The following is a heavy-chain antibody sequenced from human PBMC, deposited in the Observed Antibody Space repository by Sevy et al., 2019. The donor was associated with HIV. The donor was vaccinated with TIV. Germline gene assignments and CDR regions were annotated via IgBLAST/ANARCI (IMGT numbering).Heavy chain of an antibody. V-gene: IGHV3-11*06. CDR3: ARVRYNYGQKYFDY. D-gene: IGHD5-18*01. Sequence: GGSLRLSCTASGFSFSDYYMSWIRQAPGKGLEWISYISTSSGFTDYEDSVKGRFTISRDNAKNSLYLQMNSLRVEDTAVYFCARVRYNYGQKYFDYWGQGTLVTVSS. CDR1: GFSFSDYY. J-gene: IGHJ4*02. CDR2: ISTSSGFT.